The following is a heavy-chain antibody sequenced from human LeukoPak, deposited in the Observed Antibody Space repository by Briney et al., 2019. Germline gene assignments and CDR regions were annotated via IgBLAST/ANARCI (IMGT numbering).Heavy chain of an antibody. Sequence: PGGSLRLSCAASGFTFSSYGMHWVRQAPGKGLEWVAVMSYDGSNKYYADSVKGRFTISRDNSKNTLYLQMNSLRAEDTAVYYCARGGYSSSRGLGYYYYMDVWGKGTTVTVSS. CDR2: MSYDGSNK. V-gene: IGHV3-30*03. J-gene: IGHJ6*03. CDR1: GFTFSSYG. CDR3: ARGGYSSSRGLGYYYYMDV. D-gene: IGHD6-13*01.